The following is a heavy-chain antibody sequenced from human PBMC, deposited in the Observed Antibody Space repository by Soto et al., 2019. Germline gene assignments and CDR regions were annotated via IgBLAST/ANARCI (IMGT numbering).Heavy chain of an antibody. CDR2: INAGNGNT. CDR3: ARGRDGDNFIRPWVY. J-gene: IGHJ4*02. Sequence: QVQLVQSGAEVKKPGASVKVSCKASGYTFTSYAMHWVRQAPGQRLEWMGWINAGNGNTKYSQKFQGRVTITRDTSASTAYMELSSLRSEDTAVYYCARGRDGDNFIRPWVYWGQGTLVTVSS. V-gene: IGHV1-3*01. CDR1: GYTFTSYA. D-gene: IGHD7-27*01.